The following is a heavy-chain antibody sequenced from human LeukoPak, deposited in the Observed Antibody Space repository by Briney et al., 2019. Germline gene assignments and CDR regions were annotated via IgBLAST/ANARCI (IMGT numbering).Heavy chain of an antibody. CDR3: AIDTMYSSSFLGY. D-gene: IGHD6-13*01. CDR2: ISYDGSNK. Sequence: GGSLRLSCAASAFTFSSYGMHWVRQAPGKGLEWVAVISYDGSNKYYADSVKGRFTISRDNSKNTLYLQMNSLRAEDTAVYYYAIDTMYSSSFLGYRGQGTLVTVSS. CDR1: AFTFSSYG. V-gene: IGHV3-30*03. J-gene: IGHJ4*02.